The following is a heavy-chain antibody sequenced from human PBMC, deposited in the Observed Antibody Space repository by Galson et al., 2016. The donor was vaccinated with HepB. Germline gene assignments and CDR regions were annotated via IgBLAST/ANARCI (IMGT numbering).Heavy chain of an antibody. D-gene: IGHD6-19*01. Sequence: SLRLSCAASGFKFDDFSVHWVRQVPGKGLEWVSVISWDGGTTHYGNSVKGRFTISRDNSKKSLYLQMNSVRAEDTAFYYCAKGPSGWFYNMDVWGQGTTVTVSS. J-gene: IGHJ6*02. CDR3: AKGPSGWFYNMDV. CDR2: ISWDGGTT. V-gene: IGHV3-43*01. CDR1: GFKFDDFS.